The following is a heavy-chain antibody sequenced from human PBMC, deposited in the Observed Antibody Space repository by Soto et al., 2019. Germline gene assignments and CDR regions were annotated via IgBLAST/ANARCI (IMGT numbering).Heavy chain of an antibody. Sequence: ESGGGLVQPGGSLRLSCATSGFTFSSYWMSWVRQAPGKGLEWVANIKQDGSNKYYADSVKGRFTISRDNSKNTLYLQMNSLRAEDTAVYYCAKDKTVAGLGAVDYWGQGTLVTVSS. CDR3: AKDKTVAGLGAVDY. V-gene: IGHV3-7*01. J-gene: IGHJ4*02. D-gene: IGHD6-19*01. CDR1: GFTFSSYW. CDR2: IKQDGSNK.